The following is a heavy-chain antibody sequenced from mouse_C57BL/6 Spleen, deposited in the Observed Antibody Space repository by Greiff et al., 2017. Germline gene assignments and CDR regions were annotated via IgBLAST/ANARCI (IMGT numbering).Heavy chain of an antibody. D-gene: IGHD3-1*01. CDR3: ARGGLSTEAMDY. CDR1: GFTFSSYA. Sequence: EVKLVESGGGLVKPGGSLKLSCAASGFTFSSYAMSWVRQTPEKRLEWVATISDGGSYTYYPDNVKGRFTISRDNAKNNLYLQMSHLKSEDTAMYYCARGGLSTEAMDYWGQGTSVTVSS. CDR2: ISDGGSYT. V-gene: IGHV5-4*03. J-gene: IGHJ4*01.